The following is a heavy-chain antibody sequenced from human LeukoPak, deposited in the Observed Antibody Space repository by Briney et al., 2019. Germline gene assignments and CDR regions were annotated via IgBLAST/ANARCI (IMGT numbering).Heavy chain of an antibody. CDR1: GFTFSNAW. J-gene: IGHJ4*02. V-gene: IGHV3-15*07. D-gene: IGHD3-22*01. CDR3: ARESYDLYCFDY. Sequence: GGSLRPSWAASGFTFSNAWMNWVRQAPGKGLEWVGRIKSKTDGGTTDYAAPVKGRFTISRDDSKNTLYLQMNSLRAEDTAVYYCARESYDLYCFDYWGQGTLVTVSS. CDR2: IKSKTDGGTT.